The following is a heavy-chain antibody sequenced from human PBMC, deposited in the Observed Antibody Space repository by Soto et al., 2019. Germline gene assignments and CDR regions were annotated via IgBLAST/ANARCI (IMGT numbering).Heavy chain of an antibody. CDR3: ARRCGCNFDY. V-gene: IGHV4-28*01. Sequence: PSETLSLTCAVSGYSISNTNWWGWIRQPPGKGLEWIGYIFYTGSTYYNPSLRSRVTMSLDTSKNQFSLKLSSVTAVDTAVYYCARRCGCNFDYWGQGTLVTVSS. CDR2: IFYTGST. CDR1: GYSISNTNW. J-gene: IGHJ4*02.